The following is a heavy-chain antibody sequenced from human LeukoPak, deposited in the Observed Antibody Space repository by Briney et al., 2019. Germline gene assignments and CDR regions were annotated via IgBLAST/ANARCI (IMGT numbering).Heavy chain of an antibody. J-gene: IGHJ5*02. D-gene: IGHD5-18*01. CDR2: IYYSGSP. CDR1: GYSISSGYY. CDR3: ARGDTAMANWFDP. V-gene: IGHV4-38-2*02. Sequence: SGTLSLTCTVSGYSISSGYYWGWIRQPPGKGLEWIGSIYYSGSPYYNPSLKSRVTISVDTSKNQFSLKLSSVTAADTAVYYCARGDTAMANWFDPWGQGTLVTVSS.